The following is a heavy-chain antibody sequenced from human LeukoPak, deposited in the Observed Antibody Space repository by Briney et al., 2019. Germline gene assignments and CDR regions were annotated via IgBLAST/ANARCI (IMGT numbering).Heavy chain of an antibody. CDR2: INHSGST. CDR1: GGSFSGYQ. J-gene: IGHJ4*02. D-gene: IGHD3-10*01. CDR3: ARGPADYYNSGSYSN. V-gene: IGHV4-34*01. Sequence: SETLSLTCAVYGGSFSGYQCSWIRQPPGKGLEWIGEINHSGSTNYNPSLKSRVTISVDTSKNHFSLKLSSVTAADTAVYCCARGPADYYNSGSYSNWGQGTLVTVSS.